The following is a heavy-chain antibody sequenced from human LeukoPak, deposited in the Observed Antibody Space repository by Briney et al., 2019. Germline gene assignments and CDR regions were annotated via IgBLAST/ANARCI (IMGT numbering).Heavy chain of an antibody. J-gene: IGHJ5*02. CDR2: ISYDGSYK. V-gene: IGHV3-30*04. CDR3: AKGDFGGTGT. D-gene: IGHD1-1*01. Sequence: GRSLRLSCAASGFTFSTYAMHWVRQAPGKGLEWVAVISYDGSYKYYADSVKGRFTISRDNSKNTLYLQMNSLRAEDTAVYYCAKGDFGGTGTWGQGTLVTVSS. CDR1: GFTFSTYA.